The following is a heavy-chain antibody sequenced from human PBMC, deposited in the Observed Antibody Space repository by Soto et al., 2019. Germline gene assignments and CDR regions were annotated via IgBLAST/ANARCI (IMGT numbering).Heavy chain of an antibody. V-gene: IGHV3-23*01. CDR3: ASPLSACAGNSCMAV. J-gene: IGHJ6*03. CDR2: ISGSGGGT. Sequence: EVQLLESGGGLVQPGGSLRLSCAASGFTFKNYAIRWVRQVPGKGLEWVSSISGSGGGTYYAESVKGRFTISRDNSANTLYLQMNSLRAEDSAVYHCASPLSACAGNSCMAVWGKGTTVTVSS. CDR1: GFTFKNYA.